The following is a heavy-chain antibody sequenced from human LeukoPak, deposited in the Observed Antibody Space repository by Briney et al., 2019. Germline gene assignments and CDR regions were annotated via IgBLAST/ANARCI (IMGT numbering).Heavy chain of an antibody. V-gene: IGHV4-34*01. CDR2: INHSGST. CDR3: ARGPHSIAAATRAYND. CDR1: GWSFSGYY. J-gene: IGHJ4*02. Sequence: SETRSSTCAVYGWSFSGYYWRWIRQPPGKGLEWIGEINHSGSTNYNPSLKSRVTISVDTSKNQFSLKLSSVTAADTAVYYCARGPHSIAAATRAYNDWGRGTLITVSS. D-gene: IGHD6-13*01.